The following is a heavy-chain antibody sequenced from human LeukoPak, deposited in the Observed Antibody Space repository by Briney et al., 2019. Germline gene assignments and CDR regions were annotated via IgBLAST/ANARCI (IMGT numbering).Heavy chain of an antibody. D-gene: IGHD6-13*01. CDR1: GFTFSSYS. CDR3: ARDLRSQLVWTVGLGNWFDP. CDR2: ISSSGSTI. Sequence: GGSLRLSCAASGFTFSSYSMNWVRQAPGKGLEWVSYISSSGSTIYYADSVKGRFTISRDNAKNSLYLQMNSLRAEDTAVYYCARDLRSQLVWTVGLGNWFDPWGQGTLVTVSS. J-gene: IGHJ5*02. V-gene: IGHV3-48*04.